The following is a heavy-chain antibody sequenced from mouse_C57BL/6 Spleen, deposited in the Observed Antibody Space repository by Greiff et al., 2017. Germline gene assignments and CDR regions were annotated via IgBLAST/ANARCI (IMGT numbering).Heavy chain of an antibody. D-gene: IGHD1-1*01. CDR1: GFTFSDYG. Sequence: EVMLVESGGGLVKPGGSLKLSCAASGFTFSDYGMHWVRQAPEKGLEWVAYISSGSSTIYYADTVKGRFTILRDNAKNTLFLQMTSLRSEDTAMYYCARPNRYYYYAMDYGGQGTSVTVSS. CDR2: ISSGSSTI. J-gene: IGHJ4*01. CDR3: ARPNRYYYYAMDY. V-gene: IGHV5-17*01.